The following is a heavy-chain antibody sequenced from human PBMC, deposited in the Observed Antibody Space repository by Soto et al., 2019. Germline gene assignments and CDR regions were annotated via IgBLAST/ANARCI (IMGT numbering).Heavy chain of an antibody. CDR3: AAVRGVILSFDY. V-gene: IGHV3-23*01. J-gene: IGHJ4*02. Sequence: EVQLLESGGGLVQPGGSLRLSCAASGFTFSSYGMSWVRQAAGKRLEWVSAISGSGGSTYYADSVKGRFTISRDNSKNTLYLQMNSLRAEDTAVYYCAAVRGVILSFDYWGQGTLVTVSS. CDR2: ISGSGGST. D-gene: IGHD3-10*01. CDR1: GFTFSSYG.